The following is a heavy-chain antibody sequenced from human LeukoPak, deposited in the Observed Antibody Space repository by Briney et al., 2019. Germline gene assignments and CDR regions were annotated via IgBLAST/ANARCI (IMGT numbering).Heavy chain of an antibody. V-gene: IGHV3-30*02. J-gene: IGHJ2*01. CDR1: GFTFSSYG. Sequence: PGGSPRLSCAASGFTFSSYGMHWVRQAPGKGLEWVAFIWYDGSEKYYADSVKGRFIISRDNSKNTVYLEMDSLRVEDTAVYSCAKDHCSSFPGCYYFDVWGRGTLVTVSS. D-gene: IGHD2-2*01. CDR3: AKDHCSSFPGCYYFDV. CDR2: IWYDGSEK.